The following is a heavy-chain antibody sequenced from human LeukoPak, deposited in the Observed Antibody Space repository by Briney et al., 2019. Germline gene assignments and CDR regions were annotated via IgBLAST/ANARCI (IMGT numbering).Heavy chain of an antibody. V-gene: IGHV3-23*01. CDR2: ISGSGGST. CDR1: GFTFSSYA. J-gene: IGHJ3*02. Sequence: LAGGSLRLSCAASGFTFSSYAMSWVRQAPGKGLEWVSAISGSGGSTYYADSVKGRFTISRDNSKNTLYLQMNSLRAEDTAVYYCAKEGLAAQLGSTTAAFDIWGQGTMVTVSS. D-gene: IGHD6-6*01. CDR3: AKEGLAAQLGSTTAAFDI.